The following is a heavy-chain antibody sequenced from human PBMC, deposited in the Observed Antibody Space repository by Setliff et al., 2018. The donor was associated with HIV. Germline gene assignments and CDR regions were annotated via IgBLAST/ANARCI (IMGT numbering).Heavy chain of an antibody. D-gene: IGHD3-22*01. Sequence: WASVKVSCKASGYTFTSYGFSWVRQAPGQGLEWMGWISTYNGDTNFARKFQDRVTMTTDTSTSTAYMELRSLRSDDTAVYYCARGPYYDSSGYYSWPFDYWGQGTLVTVSS. CDR1: GYTFTSYG. J-gene: IGHJ4*02. V-gene: IGHV1-18*01. CDR3: ARGPYYDSSGYYSWPFDY. CDR2: ISTYNGDT.